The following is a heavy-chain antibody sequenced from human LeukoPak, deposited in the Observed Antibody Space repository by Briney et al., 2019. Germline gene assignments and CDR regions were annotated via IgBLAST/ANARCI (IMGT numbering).Heavy chain of an antibody. V-gene: IGHV3-64*01. CDR2: ISSNGGST. CDR1: GFTFSSYA. Sequence: PGGSLRLPCAASGFTFSSYAMHWVRQAPGKGLEYVSAISSNGGSTYYANSVKGRFTISRDNSKNTLYLQMGSLRAEDMAVYYCARGRGGQTYAVYSGSYPDAFDIWGQGTMVTVSS. D-gene: IGHD1-26*01. J-gene: IGHJ3*02. CDR3: ARGRGGQTYAVYSGSYPDAFDI.